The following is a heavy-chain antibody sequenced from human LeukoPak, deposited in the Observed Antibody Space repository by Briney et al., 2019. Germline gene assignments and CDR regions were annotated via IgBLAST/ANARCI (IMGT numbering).Heavy chain of an antibody. CDR3: ARGLLAAGPSPSWFDP. CDR1: GGTFSSYA. CDR2: IIPIFGTA. V-gene: IGHV1-69*13. Sequence: ASVKVSCKASGGTFSSYAISWVRQAPGQGLEWMGGIIPIFGTANYAQKFQGRVTITADESTSTAYMGLSSLRSEDTAVYYCARGLLAAGPSPSWFDPWGQGTLVTVSS. J-gene: IGHJ5*02. D-gene: IGHD6-13*01.